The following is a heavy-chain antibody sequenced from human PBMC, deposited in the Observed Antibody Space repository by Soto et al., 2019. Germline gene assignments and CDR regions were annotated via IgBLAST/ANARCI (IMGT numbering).Heavy chain of an antibody. CDR1: GFTFSSYG. V-gene: IGHV3-33*01. CDR2: IWYDGSNK. D-gene: IGHD6-19*01. CDR3: ARDRQWLVSGPYGMDV. J-gene: IGHJ6*02. Sequence: QVQLVESGGGVVQPGRSLRLSCAASGFTFSSYGMHWVRQAPGKGLEWVAVIWYDGSNKYYADSVKGRFTISRDNSKNTLYLQMNSLRAEDTAVYYCARDRQWLVSGPYGMDVWGQGTTVTVSS.